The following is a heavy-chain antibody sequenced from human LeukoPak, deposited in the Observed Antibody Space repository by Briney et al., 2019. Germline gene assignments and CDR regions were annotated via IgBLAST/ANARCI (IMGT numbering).Heavy chain of an antibody. J-gene: IGHJ4*02. D-gene: IGHD3-16*01. CDR3: EEGGRGTTYFDY. CDR2: LSDNGDST. Sequence: GGSLRLSCAASGFTFSSYVMSWVRQAPGRGLEWVSTLSDNGDSTYYAHSVKGRFTISRDNSKNTLYLQMNSLRADNTDVYYCEEGGRGTTYFDYWGRGTLVTVSS. CDR1: GFTFSSYV. V-gene: IGHV3-23*01.